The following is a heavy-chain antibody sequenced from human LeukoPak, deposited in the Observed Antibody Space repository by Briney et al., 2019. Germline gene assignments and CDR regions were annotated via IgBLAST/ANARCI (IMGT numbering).Heavy chain of an antibody. CDR3: ARPSYDGSGAYAFDI. D-gene: IGHD3-22*01. Sequence: SETVSLTCTVSGGSISSYYWSWIRQPPGKGLEWIGYIYYTGYTNYNPTLKSRVPMSVDTSKNQFSLKLRSVTAADTAVYYCARPSYDGSGAYAFDIWGQGTLVTVSS. J-gene: IGHJ3*02. V-gene: IGHV4-59*08. CDR2: IYYTGYT. CDR1: GGSISSYY.